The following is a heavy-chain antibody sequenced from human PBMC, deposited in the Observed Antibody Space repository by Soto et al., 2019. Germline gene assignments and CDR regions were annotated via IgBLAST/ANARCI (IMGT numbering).Heavy chain of an antibody. CDR1: GGSFSGYY. D-gene: IGHD4-17*01. CDR2: INHSGST. CDR3: ESFYGDYYFDY. Sequence: PSETLSLTCAVYGGSFSGYYWSWIRQPPGKGLEWIGEINHSGSTNYNPSLKSRVTISVDTSKNQFSLKLSSVTAADTAVYYCESFYGDYYFDYWGQGNLVTVSS. J-gene: IGHJ4*02. V-gene: IGHV4-34*01.